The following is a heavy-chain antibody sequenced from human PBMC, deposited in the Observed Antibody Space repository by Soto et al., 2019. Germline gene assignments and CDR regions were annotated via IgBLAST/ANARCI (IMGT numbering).Heavy chain of an antibody. D-gene: IGHD6-13*01. CDR1: GFIFSHYA. CDR3: ATAGDYYYYALDV. Sequence: GALRLSCAASGFIFSHYAMSWVRQAPGKGLECVSFIYSDGNTYYADSVKGRFTVSRDNSKNTLFLQMNTLRAEDTAVYYCATAGDYYYYALDVWGLGTTVTVSS. J-gene: IGHJ6*02. CDR2: IYSDGNT. V-gene: IGHV3-53*01.